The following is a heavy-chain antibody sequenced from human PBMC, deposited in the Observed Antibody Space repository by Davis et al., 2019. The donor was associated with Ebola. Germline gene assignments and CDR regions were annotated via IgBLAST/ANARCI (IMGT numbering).Heavy chain of an antibody. CDR3: ANGNYDRSGYGGYWFDP. CDR1: GFTISAYA. V-gene: IGHV3-23*01. CDR2: ISGSGAST. D-gene: IGHD3-22*01. J-gene: IGHJ5*02. Sequence: GGSLRLSCAASGFTISAYAMNWVRQAPGKGLEWVSSISGSGASTYYADSVKGRFTISRDNSKNTVHLQMNSLRAEDTAVYYCANGNYDRSGYGGYWFDPWGQGTLVTVSS.